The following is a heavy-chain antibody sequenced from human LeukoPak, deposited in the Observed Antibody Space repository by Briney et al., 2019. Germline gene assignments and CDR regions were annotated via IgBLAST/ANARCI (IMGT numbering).Heavy chain of an antibody. CDR1: GGSFSGYY. V-gene: IGHV4-34*10. J-gene: IGHJ2*01. Sequence: PSETLSLTCAVYGGSFSGYYWSWIRQPPGKGLEWMGFIYHSGFTDYNPSLRSRITMSVDTSRNQVSLKVTSATAADTAMYYCARDQRCSRYDGGCDQWYFDLWGRGALVTVSS. CDR2: IYHSGFT. D-gene: IGHD5-12*01. CDR3: ARDQRCSRYDGGCDQWYFDL.